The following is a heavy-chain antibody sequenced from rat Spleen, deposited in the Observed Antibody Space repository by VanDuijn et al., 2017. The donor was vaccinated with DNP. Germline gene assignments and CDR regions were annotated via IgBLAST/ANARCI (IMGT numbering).Heavy chain of an antibody. D-gene: IGHD1-4*01. Sequence: EVHLVESGGALVQPGRSLKLSCVASGFTFSKYGMAWVRQAPTKGLEWVASISTSGEYTHYRDSVKGRFTISRDNAKDTQYLQMDSLRSEDTATYYCATSPGPNWFAYWGQGTLVTVSS. CDR1: GFTFSKYG. V-gene: IGHV5S13*01. CDR2: ISTSGEYT. J-gene: IGHJ3*01. CDR3: ATSPGPNWFAY.